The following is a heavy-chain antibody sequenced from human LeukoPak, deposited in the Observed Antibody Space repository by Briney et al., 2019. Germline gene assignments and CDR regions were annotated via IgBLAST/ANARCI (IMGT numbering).Heavy chain of an antibody. CDR2: IGTAGDP. CDR1: GFTFSSYD. V-gene: IGHV3-13*05. CDR3: ARGFYDSSGYYSGNYYFDY. Sequence: GGSLRLSCAASGFTFSSYDMHWVRQATGKGLEWVSAIGTAGDPYYPGSVKGRFTISRENAKNSLYLQMNSLRAGDTVVYYCARGFYDSSGYYSGNYYFDYWGQGTLVTVSS. D-gene: IGHD3-22*01. J-gene: IGHJ4*02.